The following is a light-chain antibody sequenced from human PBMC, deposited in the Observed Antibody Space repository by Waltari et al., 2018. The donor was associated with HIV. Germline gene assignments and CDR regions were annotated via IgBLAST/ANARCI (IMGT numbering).Light chain of an antibody. Sequence: QSVLTQPPSASGTPGQRVAISCSGSSSNIGSNYVYWYQQLPGTAPKVLIYRSNQRPSGVPDRFAGSQSGTSASLAISALRSEDEADYYCATWDGSLSGPVFGGGTKLTVL. CDR1: SSNIGSNY. CDR2: RSN. J-gene: IGLJ3*02. CDR3: ATWDGSLSGPV. V-gene: IGLV1-47*01.